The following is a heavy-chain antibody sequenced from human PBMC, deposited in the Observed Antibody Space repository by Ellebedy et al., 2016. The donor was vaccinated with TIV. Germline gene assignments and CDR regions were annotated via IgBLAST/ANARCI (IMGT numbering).Heavy chain of an antibody. V-gene: IGHV3-13*01. CDR1: GFTFSSYD. Sequence: PGGSLRLSCAASGFTFSSYDMHWVRHATGKGLEWVSAIGTAGDTYYPGSVKGRFTISRENAKNSLYLQMNSLRAEDTAVYYCARERMVRGDERGGMDVWGQGTTVTVSS. CDR3: ARERMVRGDERGGMDV. D-gene: IGHD3-10*01. CDR2: IGTAGDT. J-gene: IGHJ6*02.